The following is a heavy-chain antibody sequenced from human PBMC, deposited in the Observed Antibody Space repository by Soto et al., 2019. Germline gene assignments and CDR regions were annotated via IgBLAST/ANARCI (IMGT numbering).Heavy chain of an antibody. Sequence: QVQLVQSGAELKKPGSSVRVSCKISGDSFSSYAISWVRKAPGAGLEWVGGIIPIFETANYAQKFQGRVTITAVESTTTAYMEVTRLRPEDTAIFYCAASDSSSWQHDYWCQGTLITVSS. CDR1: GDSFSSYA. CDR3: AASDSSSWQHDY. CDR2: IIPIFETA. J-gene: IGHJ4*02. D-gene: IGHD6-13*01. V-gene: IGHV1-69*01.